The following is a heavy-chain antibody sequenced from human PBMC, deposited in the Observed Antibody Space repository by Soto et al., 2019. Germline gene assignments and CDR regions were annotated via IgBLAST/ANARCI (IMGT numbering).Heavy chain of an antibody. Sequence: GGSLRLSCAASGFTFSSYGMHWVRQAPGKGLEWVAVIWYDGSNKYYADSVKGRFTISRDNSKNTLYLQMNSLRAEDTAVYYCAKDFPKGELLIDYWGQGTLVTVSS. CDR3: AKDFPKGELLIDY. V-gene: IGHV3-33*06. CDR1: GFTFSSYG. D-gene: IGHD1-26*01. CDR2: IWYDGSNK. J-gene: IGHJ4*02.